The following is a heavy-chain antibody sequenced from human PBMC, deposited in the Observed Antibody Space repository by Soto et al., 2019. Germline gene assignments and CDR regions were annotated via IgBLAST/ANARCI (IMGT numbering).Heavy chain of an antibody. D-gene: IGHD1-7*01. V-gene: IGHV3-74*01. CDR3: AREGNYENWFDP. CDR2: INSDGSST. CDR1: GFTFSSYW. J-gene: IGHJ5*02. Sequence: GSLRLSCAASGFTFSSYWMHWVRQAPGKGLVWVSRINSDGSSTSYADSVKGRFTISRDNAKNTLYLQMNSLRAEDTAVYYCAREGNYENWFDPWGQGTLVTVSS.